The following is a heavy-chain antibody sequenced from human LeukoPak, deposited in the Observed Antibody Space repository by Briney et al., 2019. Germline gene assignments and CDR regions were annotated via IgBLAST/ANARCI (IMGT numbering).Heavy chain of an antibody. J-gene: IGHJ4*02. CDR3: ARGVYIAAAQYGY. V-gene: IGHV4-59*01. CDR1: GGSISSYY. CDR2: IYYSGTT. D-gene: IGHD6-13*01. Sequence: SETLSLTCTVSGGSISSYYWSWIRQPPGKGLEWIGYIYYSGTTNYNPSLKSRVTITVDTSKNQFSLKLRPVTAADTAVYYCARGVYIAAAQYGYWGQGTLVTVSS.